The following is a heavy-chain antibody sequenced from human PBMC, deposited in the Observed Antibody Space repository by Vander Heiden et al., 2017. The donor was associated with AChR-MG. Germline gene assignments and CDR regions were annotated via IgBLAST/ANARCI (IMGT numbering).Heavy chain of an antibody. Sequence: EVQLVESGGGLVKPGGSLRLSCAASGFTFSNAWMSWGRQAPGKGLEWVGRIKSKTDGGTTDYAATVKGRVTISRDDSKNTLYLQMNSLKTEDTAVYYCTTSSDTLLGRPVVWDFWDYWGQGSLVTVSS. V-gene: IGHV3-15*01. CDR2: IKSKTDGGTT. CDR3: TTSSDTLLGRPVVWDFWDY. CDR1: GFTFSNAW. D-gene: IGHD1-26*01. J-gene: IGHJ4*02.